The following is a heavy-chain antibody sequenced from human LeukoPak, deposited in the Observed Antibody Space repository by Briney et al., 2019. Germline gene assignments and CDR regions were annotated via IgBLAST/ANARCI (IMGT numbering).Heavy chain of an antibody. CDR1: GDSVSSNSAA. V-gene: IGHV6-1*01. CDR3: ARGDYDFWNGYYPEYNWFDP. Sequence: SQTLSLTCAISGDSVSSNSAAWTWIRQSPSRGLEWLGRTYYRSKWYNDYAVSVKSRITINPDTSKNQFSLQLNSVTPEDTAVYCCARGDYDFWNGYYPEYNWFDPWGQGTLVTVSS. D-gene: IGHD3-3*01. J-gene: IGHJ5*02. CDR2: TYYRSKWYN.